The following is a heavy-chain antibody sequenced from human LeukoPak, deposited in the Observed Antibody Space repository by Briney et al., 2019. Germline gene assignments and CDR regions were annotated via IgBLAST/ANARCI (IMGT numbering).Heavy chain of an antibody. J-gene: IGHJ1*01. Sequence: GGSLRLSCAASGFTFSSYAMHWVRQAPGKGLEWVAVISYDGGNKYYTDSVKGRFTISRDNSKNTLYLQMNSLRAEDTAVYYCARGRRWATVTTSGEGAEYFQHWGQGTLVTVSS. CDR2: ISYDGGNK. V-gene: IGHV3-30-3*01. CDR1: GFTFSSYA. CDR3: ARGRRWATVTTSGEGAEYFQH. D-gene: IGHD4-17*01.